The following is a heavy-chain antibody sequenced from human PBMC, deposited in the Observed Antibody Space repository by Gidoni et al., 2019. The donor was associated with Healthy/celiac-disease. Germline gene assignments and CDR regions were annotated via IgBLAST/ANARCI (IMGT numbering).Heavy chain of an antibody. V-gene: IGHV4-4*07. D-gene: IGHD3-16*01. Sequence: QVQLQESGPGLVKPSETLSLTCTVSGGSIGSYYWSWIRQPAGKGLEWIGHIYTRGGTTYNPSLKSRVTMSVDTSKNQFSLRLSSVTAADTAVYYCARGRLSRVTFGARHYYFDYWGQGTLVTVSS. CDR1: GGSIGSYY. CDR3: ARGRLSRVTFGARHYYFDY. CDR2: IYTRGGT. J-gene: IGHJ4*02.